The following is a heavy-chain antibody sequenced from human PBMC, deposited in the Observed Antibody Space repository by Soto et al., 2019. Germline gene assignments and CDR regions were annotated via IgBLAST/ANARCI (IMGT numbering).Heavy chain of an antibody. D-gene: IGHD2-8*01. CDR2: ISSSSSYI. Sequence: GGSLRLSCAASGFTFSSYRMNWVRQAPGKGLEWVSSISSSSSYIDYADSVKGRFTISRDNAKNSLYLQMNSLRAEDTAVYYCARDHTLNKMVPYYFDYWGQGTLVTVSS. CDR1: GFTFSSYR. V-gene: IGHV3-21*01. CDR3: ARDHTLNKMVPYYFDY. J-gene: IGHJ4*02.